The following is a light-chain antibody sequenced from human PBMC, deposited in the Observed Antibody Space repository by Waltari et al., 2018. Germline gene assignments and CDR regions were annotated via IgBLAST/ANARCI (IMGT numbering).Light chain of an antibody. CDR1: SSDVGNYNL. CDR2: EVS. Sequence: QSALTQPASVSGSPGQSITISCTGTSSDVGNYNLVSWYQHHPRKAPKLMIYEVSKRPSGVSSRFSGSKSCNTASLTISGLQADDEADYYCCSDAGSSTRVFAGGTKVTVL. CDR3: CSDAGSSTRV. J-gene: IGLJ2*01. V-gene: IGLV2-23*02.